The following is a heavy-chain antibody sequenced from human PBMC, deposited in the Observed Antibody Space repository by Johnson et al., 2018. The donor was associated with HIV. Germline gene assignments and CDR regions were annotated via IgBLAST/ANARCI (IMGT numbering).Heavy chain of an antibody. D-gene: IGHD3-22*01. CDR1: GFTFSSYG. CDR2: IWYDGSNK. CDR3: AKELADSSGYYADAFDI. J-gene: IGHJ3*02. Sequence: QMLLVESGGGVVQPGRSLRLSCAASGFTFSSYGMHRVRQAPGKGLEWVAVIWYDGSNKYYADSVKGRFTISRDNSKNTLYLQMNSLRAEDTAVYYCAKELADSSGYYADAFDIWGQGTMVTVSS. V-gene: IGHV3-33*06.